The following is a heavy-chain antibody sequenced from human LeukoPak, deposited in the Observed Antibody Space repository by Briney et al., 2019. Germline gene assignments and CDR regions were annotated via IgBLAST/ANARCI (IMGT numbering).Heavy chain of an antibody. CDR2: INPNSGGT. D-gene: IGHD1-26*01. J-gene: IGHJ4*02. CDR1: GYTFTGYY. CDR3: ARDRGKWELLPHY. Sequence: ASVKVSCKASGYTFTGYYMHWVRQAPGQGLEWMGWINPNSGGTNYAQKFQGRVTMTRDTSISTAYMELSRLRSDDTAVYYCARDRGKWELLPHYWGQGTLVTVSS. V-gene: IGHV1-2*02.